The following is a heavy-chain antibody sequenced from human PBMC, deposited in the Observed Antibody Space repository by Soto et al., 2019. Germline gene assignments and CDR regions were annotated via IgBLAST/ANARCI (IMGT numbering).Heavy chain of an antibody. V-gene: IGHV1-24*01. J-gene: IGHJ4*02. CDR3: AVGMTTVTHFDY. D-gene: IGHD4-17*01. CDR2: FDPEDGET. Sequence: ASVKVSCKVSGYTLTELSMHWVRQAPGKGLEWMGGFDPEDGETIYAQKFQGRVTMTEDTSTDTAYMELSSLRSEDTAVYYCAVGMTTVTHFDYWGQGPLVTVSS. CDR1: GYTLTELS.